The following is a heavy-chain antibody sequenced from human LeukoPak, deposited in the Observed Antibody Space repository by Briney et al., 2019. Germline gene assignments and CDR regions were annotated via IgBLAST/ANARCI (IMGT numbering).Heavy chain of an antibody. Sequence: SETLSLTCTVSGGSISSGSYYWSWIRQPAGKGLEWIGRIYTSGSTNYNPSLKSRVTISVDTSKNQFSLKLSSVTAADTAVYYCARRGSGWYDWFDPWGQGTLVTVSS. CDR2: IYTSGST. V-gene: IGHV4-61*02. CDR3: ARRGSGWYDWFDP. D-gene: IGHD6-19*01. J-gene: IGHJ5*02. CDR1: GGSISSGSYY.